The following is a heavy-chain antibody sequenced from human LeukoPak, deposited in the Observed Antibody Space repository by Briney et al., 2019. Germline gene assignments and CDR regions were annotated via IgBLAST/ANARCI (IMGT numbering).Heavy chain of an antibody. CDR3: AKDQDIVVVPWFDP. D-gene: IGHD2-2*01. Sequence: PGASLRLSCAASGFTFSSYAMSWVRQAPGKGLEWVSAISGGGVSTYYADSVKGRFTISRDNSKNTLYLQMNSLRAEDTAVYYCAKDQDIVVVPWFDPWGQGTLVTVSS. J-gene: IGHJ5*02. CDR2: ISGGGVST. CDR1: GFTFSSYA. V-gene: IGHV3-23*01.